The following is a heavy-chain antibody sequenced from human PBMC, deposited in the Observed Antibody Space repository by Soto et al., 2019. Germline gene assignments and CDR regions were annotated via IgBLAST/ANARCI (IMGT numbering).Heavy chain of an antibody. J-gene: IGHJ4*02. CDR1: GFIFSNAW. Sequence: GGFLRLSCAASGFIFSNAWINWVRQAPGKGLEWVSSISSSSSYIYYADSVKGRFTISRDNAKNSLYLQMNSLRAEDTAVYYCARDHYYDILTGYYRVGYDYWGQGTLVTVSS. CDR3: ARDHYYDILTGYYRVGYDY. CDR2: ISSSSSYI. V-gene: IGHV3-21*01. D-gene: IGHD3-9*01.